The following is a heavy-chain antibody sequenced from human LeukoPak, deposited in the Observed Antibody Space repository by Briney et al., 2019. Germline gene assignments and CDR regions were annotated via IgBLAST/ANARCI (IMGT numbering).Heavy chain of an antibody. Sequence: PGGSLRLSCAASGFTFSSYWMHWVRQAPGKGLVWVSRSDGTNITYADSVKGRFTISRDNAKKTLYLQMNGLRADDTAVYYGARHPLKDWGQGTLVTVSS. CDR1: GFTFSSYW. CDR2: SDGTNI. CDR3: ARHPLKD. V-gene: IGHV3-74*01. J-gene: IGHJ4*02.